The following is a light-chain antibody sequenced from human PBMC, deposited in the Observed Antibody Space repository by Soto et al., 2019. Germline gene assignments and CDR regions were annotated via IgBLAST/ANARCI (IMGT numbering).Light chain of an antibody. CDR1: QSISSW. Sequence: DIQMTQSPSTLSASVGDRVTITCRASQSISSWLAWYQQKPGKAPKLLIYDASSLESGVPSRFSGSGSDTESPPTISNLQPDDVATYRYQHYNRYSLTLGGGTKVEIK. CDR3: QHYNRYSLT. J-gene: IGKJ4*01. V-gene: IGKV1-5*01. CDR2: DAS.